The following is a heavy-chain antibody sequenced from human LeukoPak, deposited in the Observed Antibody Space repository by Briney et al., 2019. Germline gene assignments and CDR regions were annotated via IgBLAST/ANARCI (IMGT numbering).Heavy chain of an antibody. J-gene: IGHJ4*02. Sequence: PGGSLRLPCAASGFTFSSYSMSWVRQAPGKGLEWVANIKQDGNQKYYVDSVKGRFTISRDNAQNSLYLQMNSLRAEETAVYYCARVQGYCSGGSCFPWDYWGQGALVTVSS. CDR3: ARVQGYCSGGSCFPWDY. V-gene: IGHV3-7*05. CDR2: IKQDGNQK. D-gene: IGHD2-15*01. CDR1: GFTFSSYS.